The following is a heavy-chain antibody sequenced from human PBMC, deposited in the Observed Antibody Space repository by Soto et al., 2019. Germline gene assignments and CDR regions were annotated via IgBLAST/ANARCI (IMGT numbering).Heavy chain of an antibody. V-gene: IGHV3-30*18. D-gene: IGHD1-26*01. CDR1: GFTFSSYG. J-gene: IGHJ4*02. CDR3: EKDRRWELLV. CDR2: ISYDGSNK. Sequence: PGGSLRLSCAASGFTFSSYGMHWVRQAPGKGLEWVAVISYDGSNKYYADSVKGRFTISRDNSKNTLYLQMNSLRAEDTAVYYCEKDRRWELLVWGQGTLVTVSS.